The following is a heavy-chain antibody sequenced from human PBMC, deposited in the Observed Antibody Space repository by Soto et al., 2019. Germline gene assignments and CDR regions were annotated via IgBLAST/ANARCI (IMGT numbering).Heavy chain of an antibody. CDR2: IYYSGST. Sequence: TSETLSLTCTVSGGSISSGGYYWSWIRQHPGKGLEWIGYIYYSGSTYYNPSLKSRVTISVDTSKNQFSLKLSSVTAADTAVYYCARVIDRYYGSGSYLYYGMDVWGQGTTVTVSS. CDR3: ARVIDRYYGSGSYLYYGMDV. J-gene: IGHJ6*02. V-gene: IGHV4-31*03. CDR1: GGSISSGGYY. D-gene: IGHD3-10*01.